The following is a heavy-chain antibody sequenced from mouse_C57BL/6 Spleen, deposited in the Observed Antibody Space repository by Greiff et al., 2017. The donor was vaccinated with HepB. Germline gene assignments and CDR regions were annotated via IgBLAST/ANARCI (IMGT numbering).Heavy chain of an antibody. CDR3: ARDHDYGSRRYFDV. D-gene: IGHD1-1*01. V-gene: IGHV1-72*01. J-gene: IGHJ1*03. CDR2: IDPNSGGT. Sequence: QVQLKQPGAELVKPGASVKLSCKASGYTFTSYWMHWVKQRPGRGLEWIGRIDPNSGGTKYNEKFKSKATLTVDKPSSTAYMPHSSLTSEDSAVWYDARDHDYGSRRYFDVWGTGTTVTVFS. CDR1: GYTFTSYW.